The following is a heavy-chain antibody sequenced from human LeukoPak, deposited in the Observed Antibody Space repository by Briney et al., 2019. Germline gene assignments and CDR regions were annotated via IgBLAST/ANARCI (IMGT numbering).Heavy chain of an antibody. Sequence: SGPTLVNPTQTLTLTCTFSGFSLSTIGVGVGWIRQPPGKALEWLALIYWDDDKRYSPSLKSRVTITKDISKNQVVLTMTNMDPVDTATYYCAHRQGSGDYWGYWGQGTLVTVSS. J-gene: IGHJ4*02. CDR2: IYWDDDK. CDR3: AHRQGSGDYWGY. CDR1: GFSLSTIGVG. D-gene: IGHD2-15*01. V-gene: IGHV2-5*02.